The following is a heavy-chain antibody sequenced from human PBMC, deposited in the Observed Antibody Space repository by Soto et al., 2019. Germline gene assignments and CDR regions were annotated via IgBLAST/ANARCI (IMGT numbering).Heavy chain of an antibody. J-gene: IGHJ6*02. CDR2: IYYSGST. D-gene: IGHD4-4*01. Sequence: PSETLSLTCTVSGGSVSSGSYHWSWIRQPPGKGLEWIGYIYYSGSTNYNPSLKSRVTISVDTSKNQFSLKLSSVTAADTAVYYCATMPAVKLYYYGMDVWGQGTTVTVSS. CDR1: GGSVSSGSYH. V-gene: IGHV4-61*01. CDR3: ATMPAVKLYYYGMDV.